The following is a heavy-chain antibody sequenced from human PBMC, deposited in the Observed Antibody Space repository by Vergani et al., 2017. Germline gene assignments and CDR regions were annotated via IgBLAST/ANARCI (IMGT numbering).Heavy chain of an antibody. J-gene: IGHJ4*02. CDR3: AGRGRDGYLF. CDR2: IYYSGST. V-gene: IGHV4-59*01. D-gene: IGHD5-24*01. CDR1: GGSISSYY. Sequence: QVQLQESGPGLVKPSETLSLTCTVPGGSISSYYWSWIRQPPGKGLEWIGYIYYSGSTTYNPSLKSGVTISVDTSKNQFSLKLSSVTAADTAVYYCAGRGRDGYLFWGQGTLVTVSS.